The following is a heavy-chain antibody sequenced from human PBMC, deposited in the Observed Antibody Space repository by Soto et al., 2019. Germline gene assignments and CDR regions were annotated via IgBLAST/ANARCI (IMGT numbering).Heavy chain of an antibody. CDR3: AGGASCSSTSCYDNFHYGLAV. CDR1: GYTFTNYG. D-gene: IGHD2-2*01. Sequence: QVQLVQSGPEVKNPGASLKVSCKASGYTFTNYGITWVRQAPGQGLEWMGWITASNGNANYAREIQGRLTLTRDTSANPASMEVGSLGSDDTAGYYCAGGASCSSTSCYDNFHYGLAVWGQGTTVIVSS. V-gene: IGHV1-18*01. CDR2: ITASNGNA. J-gene: IGHJ6*02.